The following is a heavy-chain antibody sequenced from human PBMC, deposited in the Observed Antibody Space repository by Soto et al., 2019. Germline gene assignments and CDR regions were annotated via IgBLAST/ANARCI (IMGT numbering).Heavy chain of an antibody. J-gene: IGHJ5*02. Sequence: QVQLVQSGAEVKKPGASVKVSCKASGYTFTHYDINWVRQAPGQGLEWMGWMNPNSGNTGYAQKCQGRVTMTSDTSINTVFLELSSLRSEDTAVYYCAREGLEYSSATWFDLWGQGTLVTVSS. CDR2: MNPNSGNT. CDR3: AREGLEYSSATWFDL. D-gene: IGHD6-6*01. V-gene: IGHV1-8*01. CDR1: GYTFTHYD.